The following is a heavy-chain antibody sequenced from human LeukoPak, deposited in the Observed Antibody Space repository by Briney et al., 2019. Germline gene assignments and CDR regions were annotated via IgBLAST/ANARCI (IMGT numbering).Heavy chain of an antibody. CDR3: ARGTALTGTTKYYYYMDV. J-gene: IGHJ6*03. D-gene: IGHD1-7*01. Sequence: ASVKVSCKASGYTFTGYYMHWVRQAPGQGLEWMVWINPDSGGTNYAQKFQGRVTMTRDTSISTAYMELSRLRSDDTAVYYCARGTALTGTTKYYYYMDVWGKGNTVTVSS. V-gene: IGHV1-2*02. CDR2: INPDSGGT. CDR1: GYTFTGYY.